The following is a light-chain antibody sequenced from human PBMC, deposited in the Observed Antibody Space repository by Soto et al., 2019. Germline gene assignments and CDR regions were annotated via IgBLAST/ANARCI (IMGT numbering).Light chain of an antibody. J-gene: IGKJ2*01. V-gene: IGKV3-20*01. CDR1: QSINREF. CDR2: HTS. CDR3: QQYGDSPAYT. Sequence: EIILTQSPGTLSVSPGERATLSCRVSQSINREFLAWYQQKPGQAPRLLMFHTSTRASGVPDRFSGSGSGTDFTLTITGLEPEDSAVYYCQQYGDSPAYTFGQGTKLEI.